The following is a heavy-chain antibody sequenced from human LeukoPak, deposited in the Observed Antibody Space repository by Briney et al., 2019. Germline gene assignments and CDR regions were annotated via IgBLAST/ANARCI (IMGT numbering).Heavy chain of an antibody. CDR2: ISRGSSYI. V-gene: IGHV3-21*01. CDR1: GFTFSSYS. Sequence: GSLRLSCAASGFTFSSYSMNWVRQAPGKGLEWVSSISRGSSYIYYADSVKGRFTISRDNAKNSLYLQMNSLRAEDTTVYYCARSRDGNSGWYAYFDYWGQGTLVTVSS. CDR3: ARSRDGNSGWYAYFDY. D-gene: IGHD6-19*01. J-gene: IGHJ4*02.